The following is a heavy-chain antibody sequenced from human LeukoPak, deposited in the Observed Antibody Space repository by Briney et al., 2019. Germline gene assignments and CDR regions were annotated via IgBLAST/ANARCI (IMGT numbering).Heavy chain of an antibody. D-gene: IGHD3/OR15-3a*01. J-gene: IGHJ3*02. V-gene: IGHV4-59*08. CDR3: AGTGPPRAFDI. CDR2: IYYSGST. CDR1: GGSISSYY. Sequence: SETLSLTCTVSGGSISSYYWSWIRQPPGKELEWIGYIYYSGSTNYNPSLKSRVTISVDTSKNQFSLKLSSVTAADTAVYYCAGTGPPRAFDIWGQGTMVTVSS.